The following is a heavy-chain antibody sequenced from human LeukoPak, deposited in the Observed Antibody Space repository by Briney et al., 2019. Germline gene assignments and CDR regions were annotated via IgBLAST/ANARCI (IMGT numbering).Heavy chain of an antibody. CDR2: IYTSGST. V-gene: IGHV4-4*07. D-gene: IGHD2-15*01. CDR1: GGSISSYY. CDR3: ARGGRKYCSGGSCYFGY. J-gene: IGHJ4*02. Sequence: PSETLSLTCTVSGGSISSYYWSWIRQPAGKGLEWIGRIYTSGSTNYNPSLKSRVTMSVDTSKNQFSLKLSSVTAADTAVYYRARGGRKYCSGGSCYFGYWGQGTLVTVSS.